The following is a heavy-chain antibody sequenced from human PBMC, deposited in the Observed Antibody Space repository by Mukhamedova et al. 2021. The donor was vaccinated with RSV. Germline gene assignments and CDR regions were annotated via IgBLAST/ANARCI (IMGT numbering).Heavy chain of an antibody. V-gene: IGHV1-69*10. D-gene: IGHD1-20*01. CDR2: IIPILGIA. CDR3: ARMFLYNWNRWPGGPHDY. J-gene: IGHJ4*02. Sequence: GRQAPGQGLEWMGGIIPILGIANYAQKFQGRVTITADESTSTAYMELSSLRSEDTAVYYCARMFLYNWNRWPGGPHDYWGQGTLVT.